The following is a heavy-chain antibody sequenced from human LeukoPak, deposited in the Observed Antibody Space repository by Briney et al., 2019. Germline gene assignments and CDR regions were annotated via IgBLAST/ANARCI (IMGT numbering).Heavy chain of an antibody. CDR1: GYTFTGYY. Sequence: ASVKVSCKASGYTFTGYYMHWVRQAPGQGLEWMGWINPNSGGTNYAQKFQGWVTMTRDTSISTAYMELSRLRSDDTAVYYCARSGGPPNIAAAGTEWFDPWGQGTLVTVSS. J-gene: IGHJ5*02. CDR3: ARSGGPPNIAAAGTEWFDP. CDR2: INPNSGGT. D-gene: IGHD6-13*01. V-gene: IGHV1-2*04.